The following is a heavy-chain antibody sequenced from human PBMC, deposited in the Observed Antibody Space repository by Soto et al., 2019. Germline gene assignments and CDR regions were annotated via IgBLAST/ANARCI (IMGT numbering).Heavy chain of an antibody. D-gene: IGHD3-16*02. J-gene: IGHJ6*02. V-gene: IGHV2-5*02. Sequence: QITLKESGPTLVKPTQTLTLTCTFSGFSLNTGGVGVGWIRQPPGKALEWLSLIYWDDDERYSPSLKTRLTITKDTSKNQVVLTMTNMDPVDTAIYYCAHYSRYGNYGMDVWGQGTTVTVSS. CDR2: IYWDDDE. CDR1: GFSLNTGGVG. CDR3: AHYSRYGNYGMDV.